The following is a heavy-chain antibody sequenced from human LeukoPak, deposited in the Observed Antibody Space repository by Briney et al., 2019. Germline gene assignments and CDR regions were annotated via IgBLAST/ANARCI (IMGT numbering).Heavy chain of an antibody. CDR1: GLIFSSYG. CDR2: IRHDESKT. J-gene: IGHJ6*03. D-gene: IGHD3-16*01. Sequence: PGGSLRLSCGASGLIFSSYGMHWVRQAPGEGLEWVAYIRHDESKTFYADSVRGRFTISRDNSKNTLYLQMHSLRAEDTALYYCAKPVIPSAYQGTYYMDVWGKGTTVTVSS. V-gene: IGHV3-30*02. CDR3: AKPVIPSAYQGTYYMDV.